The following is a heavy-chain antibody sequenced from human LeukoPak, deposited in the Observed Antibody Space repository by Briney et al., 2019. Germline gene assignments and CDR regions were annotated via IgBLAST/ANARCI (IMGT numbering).Heavy chain of an antibody. D-gene: IGHD2-15*01. J-gene: IGHJ4*02. CDR3: ARTPCSGGSCYYDY. V-gene: IGHV3-9*03. CDR1: GFTFDDYA. Sequence: GGSLRLSCAASGFTFDDYAMHWVRQAPGKGLEWVSGISWNSGSIGYADSVKGRFTISRDNAKNSLYLQMNSLRAEDMALYYCARTPCSGGSCYYDYWGQGTLVTVSS. CDR2: ISWNSGSI.